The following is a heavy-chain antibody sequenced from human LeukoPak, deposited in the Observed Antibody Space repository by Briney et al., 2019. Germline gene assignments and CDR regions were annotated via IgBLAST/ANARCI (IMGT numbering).Heavy chain of an antibody. J-gene: IGHJ4*02. V-gene: IGHV3-33*01. CDR3: ARGRYHQDY. Sequence: GGSLRLSCAASGFTFSSYGMHWVRQAPGKGLEWVAVIWYDGSNKYYADSVRGRFIISRDNSKNTLYLQMNSLRAEDTAVYYCARGRYHQDYWGQGTLVTVSS. CDR1: GFTFSSYG. CDR2: IWYDGSNK. D-gene: IGHD1-14*01.